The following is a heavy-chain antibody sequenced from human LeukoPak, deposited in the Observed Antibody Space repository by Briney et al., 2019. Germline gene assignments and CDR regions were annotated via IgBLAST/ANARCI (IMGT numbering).Heavy chain of an antibody. V-gene: IGHV3-9*01. CDR1: GFTFDDYA. J-gene: IGHJ4*02. CDR3: AKDMGSSGWYFLDY. Sequence: PGGSLRLSCAASGFTFDDYAMHWVRQAPGKGLEWVSGISWNSGSIGYADSVKGRFTIPRDNAKNSLYLQMNSLRAEDTALYYCAKDMGSSGWYFLDYWGQGTLVTVSS. CDR2: ISWNSGSI. D-gene: IGHD6-19*01.